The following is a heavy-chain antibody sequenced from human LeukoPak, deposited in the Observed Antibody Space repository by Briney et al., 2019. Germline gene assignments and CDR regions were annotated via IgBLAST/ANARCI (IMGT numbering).Heavy chain of an antibody. CDR1: GFPFSSYW. CDR2: IKQDGSKK. Sequence: GGSLRLSCVASGFPFSSYWMTWVRQAPGKGLEWVANIKQDGSKKSYVDSVKGRFTISRDNAKNSLYLQMNSLRAEDTAIYYCTRVGYIDEGIDYWGQGTLATVSS. CDR3: TRVGYIDEGIDY. J-gene: IGHJ4*02. V-gene: IGHV3-7*04. D-gene: IGHD5-24*01.